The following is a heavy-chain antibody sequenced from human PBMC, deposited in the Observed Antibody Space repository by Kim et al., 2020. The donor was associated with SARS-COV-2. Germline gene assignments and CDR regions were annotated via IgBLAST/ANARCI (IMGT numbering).Heavy chain of an antibody. CDR3: VKGRSGDITAAGNY. D-gene: IGHD6-25*01. V-gene: IGHV3-64D*09. Sequence: GGCLRLSCSASGFTFNKYAIYWVRQAPGKGLDYVSAISSNGDSTYYADSVKGRFSISRDSSKNTLYLQMSSLRVEDTGIYYCVKGRSGDITAAGNYWGQGTLVTVSS. J-gene: IGHJ4*02. CDR1: GFTFNKYA. CDR2: ISSNGDST.